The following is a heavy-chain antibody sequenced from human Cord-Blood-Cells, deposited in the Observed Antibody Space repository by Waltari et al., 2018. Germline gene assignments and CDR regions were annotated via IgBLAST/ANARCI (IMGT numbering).Heavy chain of an antibody. J-gene: IGHJ4*02. CDR3: AKAYDYSNYFFDY. V-gene: IGHV3-23*01. CDR2: ISGSGGST. D-gene: IGHD4-4*01. Sequence: EVQLLESGGGLVQHGGSLRLSCGASGFTFSSYAMSWVPQAPGKGLEWVSAISGSGGSTYYADSVKGRFTISRDNSKNTLYLQMNSLRAEDTAVYYCAKAYDYSNYFFDYWGQGTLVTVSS. CDR1: GFTFSSYA.